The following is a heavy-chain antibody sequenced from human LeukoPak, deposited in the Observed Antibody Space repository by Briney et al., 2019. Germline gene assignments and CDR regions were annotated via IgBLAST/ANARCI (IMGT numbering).Heavy chain of an antibody. Sequence: SETLSLTCAVYGGSFSGYYGTWIRQAPGKGLEWIGEINPSGRISYNPSLKSRLTISVDASKNQFSLNLTSLTAADTAVYYCARGRQEVSMIVVVMTAVSYYLDVWGKGTTVTVS. J-gene: IGHJ6*03. CDR3: ARGRQEVSMIVVVMTAVSYYLDV. D-gene: IGHD3-22*01. V-gene: IGHV4-34*01. CDR2: INPSGRI. CDR1: GGSFSGYY.